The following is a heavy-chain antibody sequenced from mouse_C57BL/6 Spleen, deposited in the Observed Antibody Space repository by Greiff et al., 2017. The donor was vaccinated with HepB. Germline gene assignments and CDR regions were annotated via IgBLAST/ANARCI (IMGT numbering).Heavy chain of an antibody. V-gene: IGHV1-81*01. CDR3: AREDAMDY. CDR2: IYPRSGNT. CDR1: GYTFTSYG. J-gene: IGHJ4*01. Sequence: QVQLKESGAELARPGASVKLSCKASGYTFTSYGISWVKQRTGQGLEWIGEIYPRSGNTYYNEKFKGKATLTADKSSSTAYMELRSLTSEDSAVYFCAREDAMDYWGQGTSVTVSS.